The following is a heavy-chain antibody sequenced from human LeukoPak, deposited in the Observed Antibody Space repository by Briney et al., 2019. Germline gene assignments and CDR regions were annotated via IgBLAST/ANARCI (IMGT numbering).Heavy chain of an antibody. D-gene: IGHD6-13*01. Sequence: SETLSLTCTVSGGSISSYYWSWLRQPPGKGLEWIGYIYYSGSTNYNPSLKSRVTISVDTSKNQFSLKLSSVTAADTAVYYCARRLYSSFDHWGQGTLVTVSS. CDR2: IYYSGST. J-gene: IGHJ5*02. CDR1: GGSISSYY. V-gene: IGHV4-59*01. CDR3: ARRLYSSFDH.